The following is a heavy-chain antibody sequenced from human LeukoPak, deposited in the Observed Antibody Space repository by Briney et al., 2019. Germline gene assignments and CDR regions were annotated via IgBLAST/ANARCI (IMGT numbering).Heavy chain of an antibody. CDR2: ISYDGSNK. CDR1: GFTFSSYA. D-gene: IGHD2-15*01. Sequence: PGGSLRLSCAASGFTFSSYAMHWVRQAPGKGLEWVAVISYDGSNKYYADSVKGRFTISRDNSKNTLYLQMNSLRAEDTAVYYCARDDVVVVAAPVNQRYGMDVWGQGTTVTVSS. CDR3: ARDDVVVVAAPVNQRYGMDV. J-gene: IGHJ6*02. V-gene: IGHV3-30-3*01.